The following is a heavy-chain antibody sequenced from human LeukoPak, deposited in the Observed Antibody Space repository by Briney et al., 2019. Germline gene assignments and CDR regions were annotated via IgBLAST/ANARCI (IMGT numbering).Heavy chain of an antibody. D-gene: IGHD6-6*01. Sequence: ASVKVSCKTSGYSENFYGITWVRQVAGQGLEWMGWISAYNGNTNYAQKLQGRVTMTTDTSTSTAYMELRSLRSDDTAVYYCARGVGGIAARLRYYYMDVWGKGTTVTVSS. CDR3: ARGVGGIAARLRYYYMDV. V-gene: IGHV1-18*01. CDR1: GYSENFYG. J-gene: IGHJ6*03. CDR2: ISAYNGNT.